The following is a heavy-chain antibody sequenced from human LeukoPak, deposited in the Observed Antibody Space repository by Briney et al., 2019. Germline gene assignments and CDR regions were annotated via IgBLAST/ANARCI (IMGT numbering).Heavy chain of an antibody. CDR1: GFIFSDYA. D-gene: IGHD1-26*01. CDR3: AKDLAVGTTTRVYAFDV. CDR2: SSWNSGTI. V-gene: IGHV3-9*01. J-gene: IGHJ3*01. Sequence: GGSLRLSCAASGFIFSDYAMHWVRQVPGKGLEWVGGSSWNSGTIAYGQSVRGRATISRDNARNSLYLEINSLTTEDTALYYCAKDLAVGTTTRVYAFDVWGQGSLVTVSS.